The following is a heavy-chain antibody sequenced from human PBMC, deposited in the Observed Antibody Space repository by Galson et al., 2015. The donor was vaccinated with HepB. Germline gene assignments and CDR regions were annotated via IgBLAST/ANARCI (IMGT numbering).Heavy chain of an antibody. J-gene: IGHJ3*02. CDR3: ARNLGYSGNYYGDALDI. D-gene: IGHD1-26*01. V-gene: IGHV1-18*01. Sequence: SVKVSCKASGYSFILYGLAWVRQAPGQGLEWMGWISPYNGDTKYAQKFQGKVTMTTDTSTNTAYMELRSLRSDDTAVYYCARNLGYSGNYYGDALDIWGQGTMVTVSS. CDR2: ISPYNGDT. CDR1: GYSFILYG.